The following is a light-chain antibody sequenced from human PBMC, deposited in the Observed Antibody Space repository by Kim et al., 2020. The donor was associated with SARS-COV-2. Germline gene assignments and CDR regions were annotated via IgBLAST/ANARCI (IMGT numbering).Light chain of an antibody. J-gene: IGLJ3*02. Sequence: SYELTQPPSVSVAPGKTARITCGGTNIGRISVHWYQQKPGQAPVLVIYSDSDRPSGIPERISGSNSGNTATLTISRVEAGDEADYSCQVWDSSSDHWVFGGGTQLTVL. V-gene: IGLV3-21*04. CDR1: NIGRIS. CDR2: SDS. CDR3: QVWDSSSDHWV.